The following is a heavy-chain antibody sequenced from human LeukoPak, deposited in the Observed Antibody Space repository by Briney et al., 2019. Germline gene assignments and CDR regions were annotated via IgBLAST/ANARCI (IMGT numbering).Heavy chain of an antibody. CDR2: IYYSGST. V-gene: IGHV4-31*03. D-gene: IGHD6-13*01. CDR1: GGSISSGGYY. Sequence: PSETLSLTCTVSGGSISSGGYYWSWIRQHPGKGLEWIGYIYYSGSTYYNPSLKSRVTISVDTSKNQFSLKLSAVTAADTAVYYCASYSSSTLFDYWGQGTLVTVSS. J-gene: IGHJ4*02. CDR3: ASYSSSTLFDY.